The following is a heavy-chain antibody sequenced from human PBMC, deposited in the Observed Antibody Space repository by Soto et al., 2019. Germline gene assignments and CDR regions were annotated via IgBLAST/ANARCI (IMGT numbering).Heavy chain of an antibody. CDR3: ARVAVAGFWYFDY. J-gene: IGHJ4*02. Sequence: ASVKVSCKASGYTFASYGISWVRQAPGQGLEYMGWIDSNNGNTGYVQKFQGRVTMTTDTSTTTTYMELRGLRSDDTALHYCARVAVAGFWYFDYWGQGTMVTVSS. CDR2: IDSNNGNT. V-gene: IGHV1-18*04. CDR1: GYTFASYG. D-gene: IGHD6-19*01.